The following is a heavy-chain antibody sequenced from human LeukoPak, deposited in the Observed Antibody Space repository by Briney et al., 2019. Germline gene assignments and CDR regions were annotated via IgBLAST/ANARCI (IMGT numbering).Heavy chain of an antibody. J-gene: IGHJ3*02. V-gene: IGHV4-39*01. CDR3: ARRLPRDDDSGLDAFDI. D-gene: IGHD3-22*01. Sequence: KPSETLSLTCTGSGGSISSSSYYWGWIRQPPGKGLEWIGTIYYSGSTYYNPSLKSRVTISVDTSKNQFSLKLSSVTAADTAVYYCARRLPRDDDSGLDAFDIWGQGTMVTVSS. CDR2: IYYSGST. CDR1: GGSISSSSYY.